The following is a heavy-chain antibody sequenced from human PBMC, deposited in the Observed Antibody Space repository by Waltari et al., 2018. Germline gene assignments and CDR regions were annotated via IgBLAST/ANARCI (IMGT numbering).Heavy chain of an antibody. V-gene: IGHV4-59*01. CDR2: IYYSGST. D-gene: IGHD2-15*01. Sequence: QVQLQESGPGLVKPSETLSLTCTVSGGSISSYYWSWIRQPPGKGLAWIGYIYYSGSTNYNPSLKSRVTISVDTSKNQFSLKLSSVTAADTAVYYCARVGLGYCSGGSCYSSRYFDYWGQGTLVTVSS. CDR1: GGSISSYY. J-gene: IGHJ4*02. CDR3: ARVGLGYCSGGSCYSSRYFDY.